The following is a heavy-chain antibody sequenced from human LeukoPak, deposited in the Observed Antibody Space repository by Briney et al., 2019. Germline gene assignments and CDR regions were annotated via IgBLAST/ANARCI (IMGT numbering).Heavy chain of an antibody. Sequence: SETLSLTCAVSGGSISSSNWWSWLRQPPGKGLWLSGDINHSGSTYYNPSLKSRVTISVDKSKNQFSLKLSSVTAADTAVYYCATSGYSSGWDRLGYYYTDVWGKGTTVTVSS. CDR1: GGSISSSNW. J-gene: IGHJ6*03. CDR2: INHSGST. CDR3: ATSGYSSGWDRLGYYYTDV. V-gene: IGHV4-4*02. D-gene: IGHD6-19*01.